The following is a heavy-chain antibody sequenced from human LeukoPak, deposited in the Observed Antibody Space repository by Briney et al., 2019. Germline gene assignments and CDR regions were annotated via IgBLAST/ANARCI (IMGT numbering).Heavy chain of an antibody. CDR1: GGSISSSGYY. Sequence: SETLSLTCTVSGGSISSSGYYWGWIRQPPGEGLEWIGSIYHSGSTYHNPSLKGRVTISADTSKNQFSLRLSSVTAADTAVYYCARGRDWNHFDYWGQGTLVTVSS. V-gene: IGHV4-39*01. D-gene: IGHD1-1*01. CDR3: ARGRDWNHFDY. J-gene: IGHJ4*02. CDR2: IYHSGST.